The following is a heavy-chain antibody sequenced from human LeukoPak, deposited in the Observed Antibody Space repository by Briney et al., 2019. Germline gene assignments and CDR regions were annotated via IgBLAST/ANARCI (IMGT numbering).Heavy chain of an antibody. V-gene: IGHV3-9*01. CDR1: GFTFDDYA. D-gene: IGHD6-13*01. CDR3: AKDGYSSSWGAEYFQH. CDR2: ISWNSGSI. Sequence: GGSLRLSCAASGFTFDDYAMHWVWQAPGKGLEWVSGISWNSGSIGYADSVKGRFTISRDNAKNSLYLQMNSLRAEDTALYYCAKDGYSSSWGAEYFQHWGQGTLVTVSS. J-gene: IGHJ1*01.